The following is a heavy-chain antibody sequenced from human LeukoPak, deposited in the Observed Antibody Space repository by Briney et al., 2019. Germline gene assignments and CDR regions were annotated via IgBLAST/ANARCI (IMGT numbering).Heavy chain of an antibody. D-gene: IGHD3-3*01. J-gene: IGHJ5*02. CDR3: AIFDFLFGEIDNWFDR. V-gene: IGHV5-51*01. Sequence: AEALQISCKGAGYNFTSYWIGWGRRMPGKGGEWRGSIYPGDSDTRYSTSLQGQVTISAAKSISTAYLQWSSLKASDTAMYYCAIFDFLFGEIDNWFDRWGQGTLLTVSS. CDR1: GYNFTSYW. CDR2: IYPGDSDT.